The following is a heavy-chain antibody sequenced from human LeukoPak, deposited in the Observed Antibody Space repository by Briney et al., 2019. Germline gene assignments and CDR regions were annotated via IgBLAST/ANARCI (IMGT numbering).Heavy chain of an antibody. V-gene: IGHV3-30-3*02. D-gene: IGHD5-18*01. J-gene: IGHJ4*02. CDR3: VKEGRIQGFFDY. Sequence: PGGSLRLSCAASGFTFSSYAMHWVRQAPGKGLEWVAVISYDGSNKYYADSVKGRFTISRDNSKNTLYLQMNSLRADDTAVYYCVKEGRIQGFFDYWGQGTLVTVSS. CDR2: ISYDGSNK. CDR1: GFTFSSYA.